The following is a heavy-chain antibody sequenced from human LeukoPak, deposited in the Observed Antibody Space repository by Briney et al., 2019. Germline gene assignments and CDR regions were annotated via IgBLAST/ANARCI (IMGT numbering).Heavy chain of an antibody. CDR1: GFTFSSYW. D-gene: IGHD3-3*01. V-gene: IGHV3-7*01. Sequence: GGSLRLSCAASGFTFSSYWISWVRQAPGKGLEWVANIKQDGSEKYYVDSVKGRFTISRDNAKNSLYLQMNSLRAEDTAVYYCARENTIFGSIWGQGTMVTVSS. J-gene: IGHJ3*02. CDR2: IKQDGSEK. CDR3: ARENTIFGSI.